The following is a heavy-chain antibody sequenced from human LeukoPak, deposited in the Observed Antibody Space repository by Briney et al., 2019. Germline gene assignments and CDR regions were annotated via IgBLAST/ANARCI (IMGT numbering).Heavy chain of an antibody. J-gene: IGHJ4*02. D-gene: IGHD3-10*01. CDR3: ARDVFCTSSGEFDY. Sequence: ASVTVFCKTSGYTFIDYFKHWVRQDPGQGPEWMGRLNSNNGYTFYTEEFQGRVPMTSDTSISTAYMQLSRLTSEDTALYYCARDVFCTSSGEFDYWGQGTLFSVSS. V-gene: IGHV1-2*06. CDR1: GYTFIDYF. CDR2: LNSNNGYT.